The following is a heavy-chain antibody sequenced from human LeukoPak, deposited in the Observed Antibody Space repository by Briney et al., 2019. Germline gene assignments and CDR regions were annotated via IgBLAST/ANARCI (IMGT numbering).Heavy chain of an antibody. CDR2: ISGSGGST. D-gene: IGHD3-10*01. CDR3: AKISITMVRGVPNFDY. CDR1: GFTFSSYA. J-gene: IGHJ4*02. V-gene: IGHV3-23*01. Sequence: GGSLRLSCAASGFTFSSYAMSWVRQAPGKGLEWVSVISGSGGSTYYADSVKGRFTISRDNSKNTLYLQMNSLRAEDTAVYFCAKISITMVRGVPNFDYWGQGTLVTVSS.